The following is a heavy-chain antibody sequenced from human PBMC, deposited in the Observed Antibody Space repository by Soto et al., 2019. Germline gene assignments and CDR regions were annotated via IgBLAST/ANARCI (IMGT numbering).Heavy chain of an antibody. J-gene: IGHJ4*02. Sequence: KPGGSLRLSCAASGFTFSSYSMNWVRQAPGKGLEWVSSISSSSSYIYYADSVKGRFTISRDNAKNSLYLQMNSLRAEDTAVYYCARDTLRYFDWPPDPQFDYWGQGTLVTVSS. CDR3: ARDTLRYFDWPPDPQFDY. D-gene: IGHD3-9*01. V-gene: IGHV3-21*01. CDR1: GFTFSSYS. CDR2: ISSSSSYI.